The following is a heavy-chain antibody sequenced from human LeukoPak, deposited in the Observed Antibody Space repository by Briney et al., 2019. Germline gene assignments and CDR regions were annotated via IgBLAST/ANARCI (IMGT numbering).Heavy chain of an antibody. V-gene: IGHV4-59*12. J-gene: IGHJ5*02. CDR1: SGSISGYY. D-gene: IGHD6-6*01. CDR3: ARGDDSSSSGGNWFDP. CDR2: ISYSGST. Sequence: KPSETLSLTCTVSSGSISGYYWSWIRQPPGKGLEWVGYISYSGSTNYNPSLKSRVTISVDTSKNQFSLKLSSVTAADTAVYYCARGDDSSSSGGNWFDPWGQGTLVTVSS.